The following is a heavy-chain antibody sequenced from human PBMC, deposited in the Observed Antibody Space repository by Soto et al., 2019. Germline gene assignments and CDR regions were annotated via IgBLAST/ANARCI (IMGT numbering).Heavy chain of an antibody. CDR1: GGSISSGGYY. CDR2: IYYSGST. Sequence: PSETLSLTCTVSGGSISSGGYYWSWIRQHPGKGLEWIGYIYYSGSTYYNPSLKSRVTISVDTSKNQFSLKLSSVTAADTAVYYCARGLTPSAKRNGYFDYWGQGTLVTVSS. J-gene: IGHJ4*02. CDR3: ARGLTPSAKRNGYFDY. V-gene: IGHV4-31*03. D-gene: IGHD2-8*01.